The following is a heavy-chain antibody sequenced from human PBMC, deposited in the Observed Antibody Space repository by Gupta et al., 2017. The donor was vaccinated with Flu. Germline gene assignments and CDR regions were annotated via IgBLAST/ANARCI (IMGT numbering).Heavy chain of an antibody. Sequence: EVSLVESGGGLVKPGGSLELSCAASGFTFSFYTLKWVLRAPGKGLEWVSSISSSRDYSHYEDSVKGRFTISRDNARKSVHLQMNSLRAEDTAVYYCARRFCSDATCYFAFDLWGQGTMVTVSS. J-gene: IGHJ3*01. CDR2: ISSSRDYS. CDR1: GFTFSFYT. CDR3: ARRFCSDATCYFAFDL. V-gene: IGHV3-21*01. D-gene: IGHD2-2*01.